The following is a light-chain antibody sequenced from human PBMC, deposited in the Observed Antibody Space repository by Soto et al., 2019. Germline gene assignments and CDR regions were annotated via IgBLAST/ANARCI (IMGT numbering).Light chain of an antibody. CDR1: QTISSW. CDR2: KAY. V-gene: IGKV1-5*03. CDR3: QHYNSYSEA. J-gene: IGKJ1*01. Sequence: DIQMTQYPSTLSGSVGDRSTITRLASQTISSWLAWYQQKPGKATKLLIYKAYTLKSGVTSRFSGSGSGTEFTITISSLQPDDFATYYCQHYNSYSEAVGQGTKVDIK.